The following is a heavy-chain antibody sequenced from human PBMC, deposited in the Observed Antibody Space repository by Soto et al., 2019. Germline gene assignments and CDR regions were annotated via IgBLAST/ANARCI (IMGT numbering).Heavy chain of an antibody. D-gene: IGHD1-20*01. CDR3: AKDLYNPTGYYYYYYMDV. CDR1: GFTFSSYA. J-gene: IGHJ6*03. Sequence: GGSLRLSCAASGFTFSSYAMSWVRQAPGKGLEWFSAISGSGGSTYYADSVKGRFTISRDNSKNTLYLQMDSLRAEDTAVYYCAKDLYNPTGYYYYYYMDVWGKGTTVTVSS. CDR2: ISGSGGST. V-gene: IGHV3-23*01.